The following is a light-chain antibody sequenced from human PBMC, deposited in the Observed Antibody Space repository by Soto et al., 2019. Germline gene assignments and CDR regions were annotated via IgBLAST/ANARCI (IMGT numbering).Light chain of an antibody. CDR2: GAS. CDR3: QQYNNWPWT. V-gene: IGKV3-15*01. CDR1: QSVSSN. J-gene: IGKJ1*01. Sequence: EKVMTQSPATLSVSPGERATLSCRASQSVSSNLAWYQQKPGQAPRLLIYGASTRATGILVRFSGSGSGTAFTLTISSLQSEDFAVYYCQQYNNWPWTFGQGTKVEIK.